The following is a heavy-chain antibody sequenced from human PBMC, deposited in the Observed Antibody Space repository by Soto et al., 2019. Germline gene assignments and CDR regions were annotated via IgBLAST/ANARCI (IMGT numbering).Heavy chain of an antibody. CDR3: AREYYGLLTGYYTDY. CDR1: GFPFSSYW. V-gene: IGHV3-74*01. CDR2: VSGDGVTT. D-gene: IGHD3-9*01. J-gene: IGHJ4*02. Sequence: EVQLVESGGDLVQRGGSLRLSCAASGFPFSSYWMHWVRHTPGKGLDWVARVSGDGVTTYYPDSVTGRFTVSRDNAKNTLSLQISGLRAEETAVYYCAREYYGLLTGYYTDYWGQGTLVSVSS.